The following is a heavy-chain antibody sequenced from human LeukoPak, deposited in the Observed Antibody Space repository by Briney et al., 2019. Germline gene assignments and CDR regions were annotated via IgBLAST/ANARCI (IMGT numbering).Heavy chain of an antibody. D-gene: IGHD2-2*02. V-gene: IGHV3-21*01. CDR3: ARETRCSSTSCYTATFDY. CDR2: ISSSSSYI. Sequence: PGGSLRLSCAASGFTFSSYSMNWVRQAPGKGLEWVSSISSSSSYIYYADSVKGRFTISRDNAKNSLYLQMNSLRAEDTAVYYCARETRCSSTSCYTATFDYWGQGTLVTVSS. CDR1: GFTFSSYS. J-gene: IGHJ4*02.